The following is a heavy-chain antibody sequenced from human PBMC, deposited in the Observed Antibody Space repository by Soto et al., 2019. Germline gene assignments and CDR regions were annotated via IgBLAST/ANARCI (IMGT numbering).Heavy chain of an antibody. CDR3: ARDPFEYEKDIVPRPARGFHY. J-gene: IGHJ4*02. CDR1: GFTFRSYA. Sequence: QVQLVESGGGVVQPGRSLRLSCGVSGFTFRSYAMYWVRQAPGKGLEWVAVITHDGSKKYHADYVKGRFNISRDNSQNTLYMQMNRVSGDDADVYYCARDPFEYEKDIVPRPARGFHYWGQGELNTVS. V-gene: IGHV3-30*04. CDR2: ITHDGSKK. D-gene: IGHD2-15*01.